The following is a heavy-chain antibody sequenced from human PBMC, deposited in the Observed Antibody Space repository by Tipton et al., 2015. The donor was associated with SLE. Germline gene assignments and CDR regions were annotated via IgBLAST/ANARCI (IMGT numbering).Heavy chain of an antibody. D-gene: IGHD6-6*01. CDR2: IYYSGST. V-gene: IGHV4-31*03. J-gene: IGHJ6*02. Sequence: LRLSCTVSGGSISSGGYYWSWIRQYPGKGLEWIGYIYYSGSTYYNPSLKSRVTISVDTSKNQFSLKLRSVTAADTAVYYCARDPAARRGMDVWGQGTTVTVSS. CDR3: ARDPAARRGMDV. CDR1: GGSISSGGYY.